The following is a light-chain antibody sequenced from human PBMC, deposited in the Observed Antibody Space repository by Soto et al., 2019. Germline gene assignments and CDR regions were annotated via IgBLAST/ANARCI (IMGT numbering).Light chain of an antibody. CDR1: QTVSSNY. CDR2: GAS. Sequence: EIILTQSPDTLPLSPGERATLSCRASQTVSSNYLAWCQKRPGQAPRLLIYGASTRAAGIPDRFSGSGSGTDFNLTITRLETEDSAVYFCQQYTGPTTTFGQGTRLEIK. J-gene: IGKJ5*01. CDR3: QQYTGPTTT. V-gene: IGKV3-20*01.